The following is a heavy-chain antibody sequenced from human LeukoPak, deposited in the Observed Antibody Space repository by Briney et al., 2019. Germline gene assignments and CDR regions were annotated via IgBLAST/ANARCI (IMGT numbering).Heavy chain of an antibody. CDR3: ARGLCSGGSCYPDY. Sequence: GRSLRLSCAASGFTFSSYGMHWVRQAPGKGLEWVAVIWYDGSNKYYADSVKGRFTISRDNSKNTLYLQMNSLRAEDTAVYYCARGLCSGGSCYPDYWGQGTPVTVSS. V-gene: IGHV3-33*01. J-gene: IGHJ4*02. CDR2: IWYDGSNK. CDR1: GFTFSSYG. D-gene: IGHD2-15*01.